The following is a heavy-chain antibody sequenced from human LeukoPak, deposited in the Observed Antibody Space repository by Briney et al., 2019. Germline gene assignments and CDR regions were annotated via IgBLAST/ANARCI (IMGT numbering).Heavy chain of an antibody. Sequence: PGGSLRLSCAASGFTVSSNYMSWVRQAPGKGLEWVSVIYSGGSTYYAASVKSRCTIFRDNSKNTLYIQMSTPRAADTGVYYCARGYSYGLFSYAFDIWGQGTMVTVSS. J-gene: IGHJ3*02. CDR1: GFTVSSNY. V-gene: IGHV3-53*01. D-gene: IGHD5-18*01. CDR3: ARGYSYGLFSYAFDI. CDR2: IYSGGST.